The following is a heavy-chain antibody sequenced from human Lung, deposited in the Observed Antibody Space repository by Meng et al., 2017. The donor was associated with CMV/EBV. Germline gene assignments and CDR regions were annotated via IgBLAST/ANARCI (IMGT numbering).Heavy chain of an antibody. CDR2: IYTSGTT. CDR1: GGSISSYD. Sequence: QEAGPGLLKPSATLPLTVTGPGGSISSYDWSWIRQSAAKGLEWIGRIYTSGTTIYNPSLKSRLTLSLDTSKNQFSLKLYSVTAADTAVYYCARAEADTGNFDYWGQGTLVTVSS. V-gene: IGHV4-4*07. D-gene: IGHD6-19*01. J-gene: IGHJ4*02. CDR3: ARAEADTGNFDY.